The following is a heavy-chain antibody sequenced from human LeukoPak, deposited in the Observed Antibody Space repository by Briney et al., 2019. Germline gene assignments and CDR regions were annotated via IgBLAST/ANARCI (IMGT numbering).Heavy chain of an antibody. CDR3: SGSCYYYGMDV. CDR2: IYHSGST. J-gene: IGHJ6*04. Sequence: SQTLSLTCAVSGGSISSGGYSWSWIRQPPGKGLEWIGYIYHSGSTYYNPSLKSRVTISVDRSKNQFSLKLSSVTAADTAVYYCSGSCYYYGMDVWGKGTTVTVSP. D-gene: IGHD3-10*01. CDR1: GGSISSGGYS. V-gene: IGHV4-30-2*01.